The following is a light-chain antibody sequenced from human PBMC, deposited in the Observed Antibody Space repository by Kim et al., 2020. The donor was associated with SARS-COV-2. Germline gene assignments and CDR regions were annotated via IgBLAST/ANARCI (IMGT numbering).Light chain of an antibody. J-gene: IGLJ2*01. Sequence: SYELTQPPSVSVSPGQTASITCPGHELGRNYASWYQPTPAQSPVLVISRDGKRPPGLPARFSGPPSRHPAPLPLRRTQPLDQADHYRHAWDNSIVVFGG. CDR1: ELGRNY. V-gene: IGLV3-1*01. CDR2: RDG. CDR3: HAWDNSIVV.